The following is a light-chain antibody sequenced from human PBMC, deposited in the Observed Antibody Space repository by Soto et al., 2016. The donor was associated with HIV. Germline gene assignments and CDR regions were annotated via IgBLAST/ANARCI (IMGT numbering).Light chain of an antibody. CDR2: KAS. CDR1: QSISSW. Sequence: DIQMTQSPSTPSASVGDRVIITCRASQSISSWLAWYQQKPGKAPKVLIYKASSLDSGVPSRFSGSGSGTEFTLTISSLQPDDFATYYCQQYNSYSRTFGQGTKVEIK. V-gene: IGKV1-5*03. CDR3: QQYNSYSRT. J-gene: IGKJ1*01.